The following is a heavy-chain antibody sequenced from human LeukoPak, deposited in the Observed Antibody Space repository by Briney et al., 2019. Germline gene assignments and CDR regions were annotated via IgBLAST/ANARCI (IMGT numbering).Heavy chain of an antibody. CDR3: AELGITMIGGV. V-gene: IGHV3-48*03. J-gene: IGHJ6*04. D-gene: IGHD3-10*02. Sequence: GGSLRLSCAASGFTFSSYEMNWVRQAPGKGLEWISYISTTGDRIQYADSVKGRFTISRDNAKNSLYLQMNSLRAEDTAVYYCAELGITMIGGVWGKGTTVTISS. CDR2: ISTTGDRI. CDR1: GFTFSSYE.